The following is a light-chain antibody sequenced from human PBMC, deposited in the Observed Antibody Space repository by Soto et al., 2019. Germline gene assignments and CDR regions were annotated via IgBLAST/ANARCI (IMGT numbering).Light chain of an antibody. CDR2: EVS. V-gene: IGLV2-8*01. CDR1: SSDVGGYTY. CDR3: CSYAGSNNLGV. Sequence: QSALTQPPSASGSPGQSVTISCTGTSSDVGGYTYVSWYQQHPGKAPKPIIYEVSKRPSGVPDRFSGSKSGNTASLTVSGLQAEDEANYSCCSYAGSNNLGVFGGGTKLTVL. J-gene: IGLJ2*01.